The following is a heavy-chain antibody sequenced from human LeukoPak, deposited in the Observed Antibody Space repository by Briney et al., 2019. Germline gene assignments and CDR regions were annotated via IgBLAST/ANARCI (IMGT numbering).Heavy chain of an antibody. Sequence: SETLSLTCTVSGGSISSGDYYWSWIRQPPGKGLEWIGYIYYSGSTYYNPSLKSRVTISVDTSKNQFSLKLSSVTAADTAVYYCARARVVRGVIIRNFDYWGQGTLVTVSS. CDR1: GGSISSGDYY. D-gene: IGHD3-10*01. CDR2: IYYSGST. CDR3: ARARVVRGVIIRNFDY. J-gene: IGHJ4*02. V-gene: IGHV4-31*03.